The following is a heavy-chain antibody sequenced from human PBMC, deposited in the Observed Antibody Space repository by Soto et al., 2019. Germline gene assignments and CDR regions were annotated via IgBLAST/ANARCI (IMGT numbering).Heavy chain of an antibody. D-gene: IGHD6-13*01. CDR1: GFTFSSYA. J-gene: IGHJ2*01. CDR2: ISYDGSNK. V-gene: IGHV3-30-3*01. Sequence: QVQLVESGGGVVQPGRSLRLSCAASGFTFSSYAMHWVRQAPGKGLEWVAVISYDGSNKYYADSVKGRFTISRDNSKNTLYLQMNSLRAEDTAGDYCAREGVRAADGTVYFDLWGRGTLVTVSS. CDR3: AREGVRAADGTVYFDL.